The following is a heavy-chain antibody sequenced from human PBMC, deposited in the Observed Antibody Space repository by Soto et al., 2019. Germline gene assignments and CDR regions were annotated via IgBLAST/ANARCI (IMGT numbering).Heavy chain of an antibody. J-gene: IGHJ6*02. CDR3: AHLGYCSSTSCYRGGYFGMDV. Sequence: SETLSLTCTVSGGSISSSSYYWGWIRQPPGKGLEWIGSIYYSGSTYYNPSLKSRVTISVDTSKNQLSLKLSSVTAADTAVYYCAHLGYCSSTSCYRGGYFGMDVWGQGTTVT. CDR2: IYYSGST. D-gene: IGHD2-2*01. CDR1: GGSISSSSYY. V-gene: IGHV4-39*01.